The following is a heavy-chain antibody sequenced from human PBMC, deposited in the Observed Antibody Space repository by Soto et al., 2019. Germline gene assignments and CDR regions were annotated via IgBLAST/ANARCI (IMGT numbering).Heavy chain of an antibody. V-gene: IGHV3-23*01. CDR3: AKVPKYNWNDVRDYYYYMDV. CDR2: ISGSGGST. Sequence: EVQLLESGGGLVQPGGSLRLSCAASGFTFSSYAMSWVRQAPGKGLEWVSAISGSGGSTYYADYVKGRFTISRDNSKNTLYLQMNSLRAEDTAVYYCAKVPKYNWNDVRDYYYYMDVWGKGTTVTVSS. D-gene: IGHD1-20*01. CDR1: GFTFSSYA. J-gene: IGHJ6*03.